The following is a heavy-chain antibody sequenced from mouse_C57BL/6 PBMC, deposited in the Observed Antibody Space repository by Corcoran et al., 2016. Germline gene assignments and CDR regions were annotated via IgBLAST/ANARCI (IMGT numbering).Heavy chain of an antibody. J-gene: IGHJ4*01. D-gene: IGHD1-2*01. Sequence: EVQLPQSGAELVRPGPSVKLSCTASGFNINDYYMHWVKQRTEQGLEWIGRIDPEDGETKYAPKFQGKATITADTSSNTAYLQLSSLTSEDTAVYYCASLLLYARDYWGQGTSVTVSS. CDR2: IDPEDGET. CDR1: GFNINDYY. V-gene: IGHV14-2*01. CDR3: ASLLLYARDY.